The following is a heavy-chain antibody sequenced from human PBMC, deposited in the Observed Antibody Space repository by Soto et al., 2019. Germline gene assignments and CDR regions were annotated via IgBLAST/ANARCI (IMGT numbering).Heavy chain of an antibody. J-gene: IGHJ4*02. Sequence: PGEPMKISCKGTGYSFAGYWITWVRQMPGKGLEWMGRIDPSDSQTYYSPSFRGHVTISAAKSITTVFLQWSSLRASDTAMYYCARQIYDSDSGPNFQYYFDSWVQVTLFTVSS. CDR2: IDPSDSQT. V-gene: IGHV5-10-1*01. CDR3: ARQIYDSDSGPNFQYYFDS. D-gene: IGHD3-22*01. CDR1: GYSFAGYW.